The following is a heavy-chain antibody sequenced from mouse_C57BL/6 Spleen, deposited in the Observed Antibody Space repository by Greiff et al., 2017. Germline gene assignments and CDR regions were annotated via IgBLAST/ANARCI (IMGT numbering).Heavy chain of an antibody. CDR1: GFSFNTYA. D-gene: IGHD1-1*02. CDR3: VRISGGNYFDY. CDR2: IRSKSNNYAT. J-gene: IGHJ2*01. Sequence: EVQGVESGGGLVQPKGSLKLSCAASGFSFNTYAMNWVRQAPGKGLEWVARIRSKSNNYATYYADSVKDRFTISRDDSESMLYMQMNNLKTEDTAMYCCVRISGGNYFDYWGQGTTLTVSS. V-gene: IGHV10-1*01.